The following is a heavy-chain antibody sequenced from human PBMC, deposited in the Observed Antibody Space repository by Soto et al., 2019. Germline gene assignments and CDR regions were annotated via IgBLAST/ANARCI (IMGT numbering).Heavy chain of an antibody. J-gene: IGHJ3*01. CDR1: GYTFIIYF. Sequence: ASVKVSCKASGYTFIIYFIHWARQAPGQGLEWIGIVHPSRGTADYAQKFQGRVTLTTDMSTRTVYMDLSSLRSEDTAVYYCARPLIGNTVDLWGQGTTVTVSS. V-gene: IGHV1-46*01. CDR2: VHPSRGTA. CDR3: ARPLIGNTVDL. D-gene: IGHD1-7*01.